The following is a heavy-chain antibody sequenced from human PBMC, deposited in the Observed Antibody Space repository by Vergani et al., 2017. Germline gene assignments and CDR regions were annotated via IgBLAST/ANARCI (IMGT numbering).Heavy chain of an antibody. CDR1: GFTFSSYS. Sequence: EVQLVESGGGLVKPGGSLRLSCAASGFTFSSYSMNWVRQAPGKGLEWVSSISSSSSYIYYADSVKGRFTISRDNAKNSLYLQMNSLRAEDTAVYYCAPLREWRLSSGDWFDPWGQGTLVTVSS. J-gene: IGHJ5*02. V-gene: IGHV3-21*01. D-gene: IGHD3-16*01. CDR3: APLREWRLSSGDWFDP. CDR2: ISSSSSYI.